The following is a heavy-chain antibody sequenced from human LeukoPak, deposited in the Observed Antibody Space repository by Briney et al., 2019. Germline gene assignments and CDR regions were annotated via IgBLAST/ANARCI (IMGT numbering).Heavy chain of an antibody. CDR2: ISGSGGST. V-gene: IGHV3-23*01. CDR3: ARGHYDILTASYKWTPDY. J-gene: IGHJ4*02. D-gene: IGHD3-9*01. Sequence: GGSLRLSCAASGFTFSSYAMSWVRQAPGKGLEWVSAISGSGGSTYYADSVKGRFTISRDNSKNTLYLQMNSLRAEDTAVYYCARGHYDILTASYKWTPDYWGQGILVTVSS. CDR1: GFTFSSYA.